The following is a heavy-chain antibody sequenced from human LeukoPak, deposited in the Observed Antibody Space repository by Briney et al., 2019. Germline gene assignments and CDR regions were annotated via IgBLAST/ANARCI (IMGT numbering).Heavy chain of an antibody. J-gene: IGHJ4*02. V-gene: IGHV4-39*07. D-gene: IGHD3-9*01. CDR1: GGSISSSSYY. CDR2: IYYSGST. CDR3: ARLLRSKLANNFDY. Sequence: SETLSLTCTVSGGSISSSSYYWGWIRQPPGKGLEWIGSIYYSGSTYYNPSLKSRVTISVDTSKNQFSLKLSSVTAADTAVYYCARLLRSKLANNFDYWGQGTLVTVSS.